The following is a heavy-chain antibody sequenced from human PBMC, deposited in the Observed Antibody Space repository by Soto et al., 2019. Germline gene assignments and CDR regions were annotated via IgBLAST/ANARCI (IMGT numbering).Heavy chain of an antibody. CDR2: IYYSGST. J-gene: IGHJ6*03. D-gene: IGHD3-3*01. CDR1: GDSISSGGYY. V-gene: IGHV4-31*03. Sequence: PSETMSLTCTVSGDSISSGGYYWSWIRQHPGKGLEWIGYIYYSGSTYYNPSLKSRVTISVDTSKNQFSLKLSSVTAADTAVYYCARGPNYDFWSGYYHIHDYYMDVWGKGTTVTVSS. CDR3: ARGPNYDFWSGYYHIHDYYMDV.